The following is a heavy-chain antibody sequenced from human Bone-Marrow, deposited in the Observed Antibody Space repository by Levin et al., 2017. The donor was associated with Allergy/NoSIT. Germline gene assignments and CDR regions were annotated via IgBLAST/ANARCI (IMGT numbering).Heavy chain of an antibody. Sequence: PGGSLRLSCAASGFTFRTNDMHWVRQGTGKGLEWVSTIGTAGDTYYPDSVRGRFTISRENAKNSLYLQMNGLSAGDTAVYYCARYNYEYNALDIWGQGTMVTVSS. V-gene: IGHV3-13*01. CDR3: ARYNYEYNALDI. D-gene: IGHD5-18*01. CDR2: IGTAGDT. J-gene: IGHJ3*02. CDR1: GFTFRTND.